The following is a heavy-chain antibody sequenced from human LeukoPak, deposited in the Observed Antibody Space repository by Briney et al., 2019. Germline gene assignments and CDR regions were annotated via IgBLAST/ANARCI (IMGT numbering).Heavy chain of an antibody. J-gene: IGHJ4*02. Sequence: SETLSLTCTVSGGSISSSSYSWGWIRQPPGKGLEWIGSIYYSGSTYYNPSLKSRVTISVDTSKNQFSLKLSSVTAADTAVYYCAEGYDFFFPFDYWGQGTLVTVSS. V-gene: IGHV4-39*01. CDR2: IYYSGST. D-gene: IGHD3-3*01. CDR3: AEGYDFFFPFDY. CDR1: GGSISSSSYS.